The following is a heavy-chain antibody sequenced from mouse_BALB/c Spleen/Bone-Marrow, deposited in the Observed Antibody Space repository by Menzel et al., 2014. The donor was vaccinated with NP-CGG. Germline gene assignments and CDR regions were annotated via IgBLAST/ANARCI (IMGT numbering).Heavy chain of an antibody. D-gene: IGHD2-14*01. CDR2: ILPGSGTT. J-gene: IGHJ4*01. CDR3: ARDYRYDGAMDY. Sequence: QVQLKQSGAELMKPGASVKISCKATGYTFSSYLIEWVKQRPGHGLEWIGEILPGSGTTNYNENFKGKATFTADTSSNTAYMQLSSLTSEDSAVYYCARDYRYDGAMDYWGQGTSVTVSS. V-gene: IGHV1-9*01. CDR1: GYTFSSYL.